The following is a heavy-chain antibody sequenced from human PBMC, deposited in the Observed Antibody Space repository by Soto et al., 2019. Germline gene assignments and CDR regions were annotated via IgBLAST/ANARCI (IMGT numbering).Heavy chain of an antibody. D-gene: IGHD1-1*01. Sequence: EVQLLESGGGSVQPGGSLRLSCPASGFTFSSYAMLWFRRPPGKGREWVSSISGSGGTAYYADSVKGRFSISRDSLVNTLYLQMNSLRAEDTAVYYCAKGRGQNWNFDYWGQGTLVTVSP. CDR1: GFTFSSYA. CDR2: ISGSGGTA. CDR3: AKGRGQNWNFDY. J-gene: IGHJ4*02. V-gene: IGHV3-23*01.